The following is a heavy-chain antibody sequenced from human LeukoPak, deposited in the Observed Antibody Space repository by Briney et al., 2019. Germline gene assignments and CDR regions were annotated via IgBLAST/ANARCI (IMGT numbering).Heavy chain of an antibody. D-gene: IGHD3-16*01. V-gene: IGHV3-48*04. CDR2: ISETI. J-gene: IGHJ4*02. CDR1: GFVFSRDN. Sequence: GGSLRLSCIASGFVFSRDNMNWVRQAPGKGLEWVAHISETIYYADSVQGRFTISRDNAKNSLYLQMSNLRVDDTAMYYCVREVGRPKTFYFDSWGRGTPVTVSS. CDR3: VREVGRPKTFYFDS.